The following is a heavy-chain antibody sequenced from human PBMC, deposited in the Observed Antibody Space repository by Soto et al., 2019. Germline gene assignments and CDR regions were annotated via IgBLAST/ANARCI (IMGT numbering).Heavy chain of an antibody. V-gene: IGHV3-30*19. Sequence: QAQLVESGGGVVQPGASLRLSCVGSGFTFRSYVIHWARQAPGKGLEWVALTSYDGSNKYYDDSVKGRFTISRDNSSNTVDVNMDSLRLEDTTLYNCARWGTTGGLDVWGQGTLVSVSS. D-gene: IGHD3-16*01. CDR2: TSYDGSNK. CDR3: ARWGTTGGLDV. CDR1: GFTFRSYV. J-gene: IGHJ4*02.